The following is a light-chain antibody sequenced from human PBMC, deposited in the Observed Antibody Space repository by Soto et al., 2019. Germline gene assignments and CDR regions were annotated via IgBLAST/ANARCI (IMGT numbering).Light chain of an antibody. CDR3: QQYYSIPPA. Sequence: DIVMTQSPDSLAVSLGERATINRKSSQSLLYSSNNKIYLTWYQHKPGQPPKLLIYWASTRKSGVPDRFSGSGSGTDFTLTISSLQAEDVAVYYCQQYYSIPPAFGGGTKVDIK. J-gene: IGKJ4*01. V-gene: IGKV4-1*01. CDR2: WAS. CDR1: QSLLYSSNNKIY.